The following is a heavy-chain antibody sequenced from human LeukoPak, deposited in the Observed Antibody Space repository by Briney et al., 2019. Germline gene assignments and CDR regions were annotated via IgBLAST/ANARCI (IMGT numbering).Heavy chain of an antibody. Sequence: SETLSLTCAVSGGSISNNYWWTWVRQPPGKGLEWIGDIYYSESTNYNPSLESRVTISLDKSKNQLSLSLKFVTAADTALYYCARVAVTGAARLDYWGQGTLVTVSS. V-gene: IGHV4-4*02. CDR2: IYYSEST. D-gene: IGHD6-19*01. J-gene: IGHJ4*02. CDR1: GGSISNNYW. CDR3: ARVAVTGAARLDY.